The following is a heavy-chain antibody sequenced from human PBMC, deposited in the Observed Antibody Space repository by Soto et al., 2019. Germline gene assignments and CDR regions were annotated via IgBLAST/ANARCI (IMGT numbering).Heavy chain of an antibody. V-gene: IGHV5-51*01. J-gene: IGHJ6*02. Sequence: SGESLKISCKGSGYSFPTFWIGWVRQMPGKGLEWMGVIYPGDSDTRYSPSFQGQVTISADRSISTAYLQWSSLKASDTAIYYCARSGRNAYYNMDVWGQGTTVTVSS. D-gene: IGHD3-16*01. CDR2: IYPGDSDT. CDR1: GYSFPTFW. CDR3: ARSGRNAYYNMDV.